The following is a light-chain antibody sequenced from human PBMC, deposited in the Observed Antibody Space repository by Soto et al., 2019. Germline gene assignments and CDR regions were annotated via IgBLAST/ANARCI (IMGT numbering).Light chain of an antibody. J-gene: IGKJ1*01. CDR3: QNLSSYGWT. CDR1: QDISNY. CDR2: TAS. V-gene: IGKV1-9*01. Sequence: DLQLTQSPSFLSASIGDKVTITCRASQDISNYLAWYQQKSGKAPQLLIFTASTLQGGVPSRFSGSGSGTEFTLTISSLQPEDFATYYCQNLSSYGWTFGQGTKVDIK.